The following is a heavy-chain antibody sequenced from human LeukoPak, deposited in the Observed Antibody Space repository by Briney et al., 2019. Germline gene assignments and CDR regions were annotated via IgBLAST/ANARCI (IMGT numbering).Heavy chain of an antibody. D-gene: IGHD3-3*01. Sequence: GGSLRLSCAASGFTFSSYIMNWVRQAPGKGLEWVSSITSSSSYIYYADSVKGRFTISRDNAKNSLYLQMSSLRAEDTAVYYCARGGPNYDFWSGYDYWGQGTLVTVSS. V-gene: IGHV3-21*01. J-gene: IGHJ4*02. CDR2: ITSSSSYI. CDR3: ARGGPNYDFWSGYDY. CDR1: GFTFSSYI.